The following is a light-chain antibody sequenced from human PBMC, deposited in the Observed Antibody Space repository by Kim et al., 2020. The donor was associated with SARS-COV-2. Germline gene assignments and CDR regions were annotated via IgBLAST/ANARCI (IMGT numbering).Light chain of an antibody. CDR3: QQYNSSPLT. V-gene: IGKV3-20*01. CDR1: QGVSSSY. Sequence: EIVLTQSPGTLSLSPGERASLSCRASQGVSSSYLAWYQHRPGRAPRLLIYGTSTRATGIPDRFSGSGSGTDFTLTISRLEPEDFAVYYCQQYNSSPLTFGRGTMVDIK. J-gene: IGKJ4*01. CDR2: GTS.